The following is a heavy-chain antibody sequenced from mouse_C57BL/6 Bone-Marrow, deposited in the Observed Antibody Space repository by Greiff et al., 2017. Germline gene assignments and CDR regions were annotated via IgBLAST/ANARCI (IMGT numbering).Heavy chain of an antibody. CDR3: TSFDGNDLDF. V-gene: IGHV14-4*01. J-gene: IGHJ2*01. D-gene: IGHD2-1*01. Sequence: DVQLQESGAELVRPGASVKLSCTASGFNINDDYIHWVKQRPEQGLEWIGWIDPEIGDTEYDSKFQGKATITSDKSSNTAYLQLSSLTSEDTAVYYCTSFDGNDLDFWGQGTPLTVAS. CDR1: GFNINDDY. CDR2: IDPEIGDT.